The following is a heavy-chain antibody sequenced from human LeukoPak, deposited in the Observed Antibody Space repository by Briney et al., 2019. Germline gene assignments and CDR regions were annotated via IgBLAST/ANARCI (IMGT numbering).Heavy chain of an antibody. D-gene: IGHD4-17*01. V-gene: IGHV4-34*01. CDR2: WST. J-gene: IGHJ4*02. Sequence: SETLSLTCAVYGGSIGGYYWSWIRRPPGKGLEWLGSWSTSYKASLESRVTISVDVSKNQFSLRVTSLSAADTAVYYCARHRAYAPFDSWGQGSLVTVSS. CDR3: ARHRAYAPFDS. CDR1: GGSIGGYY.